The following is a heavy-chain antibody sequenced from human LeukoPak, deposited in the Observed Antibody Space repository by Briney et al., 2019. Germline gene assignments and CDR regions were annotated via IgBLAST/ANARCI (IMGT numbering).Heavy chain of an antibody. CDR1: GASTSSNW. V-gene: IGHV4-4*02. CDR2: IHHSGSA. Sequence: SGTLSLTCAVSGASTSSNWWNWVRQPPGKGLEWIGEIHHSGSANYNPSLKSRVTISLDTSENQFSLRLSSVTAADTAVYYCVRDRGEWSYSHDYWGQGTLVTVSS. J-gene: IGHJ4*02. CDR3: VRDRGEWSYSHDY. D-gene: IGHD3-10*01.